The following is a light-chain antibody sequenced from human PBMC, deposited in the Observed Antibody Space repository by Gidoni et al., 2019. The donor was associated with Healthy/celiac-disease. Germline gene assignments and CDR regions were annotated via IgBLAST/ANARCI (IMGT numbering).Light chain of an antibody. J-gene: IGKJ1*01. CDR3: QQRSNWPPT. V-gene: IGKV3-11*01. CDR2: DAS. CDR1: QSVSSY. Sequence: VLPQSPATLSLSPGERATLSCRASQSVSSYLAWYQQKPGQAPSLLIDDASNRSTGIPARFSGSGSGTDFTLTISSLEPEDFAVYYCQQRSNWPPTFGQGTKVEIK.